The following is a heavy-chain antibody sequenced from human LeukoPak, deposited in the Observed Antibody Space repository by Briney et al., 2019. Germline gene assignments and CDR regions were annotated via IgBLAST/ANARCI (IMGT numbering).Heavy chain of an antibody. CDR3: ARMVRGRHSLDI. V-gene: IGHV4-34*01. Sequence: MTSETLSLTCAVYGGSFSAFYWSWIRRPPGKGLEWIAEINHSGNINYNPSLESRVTLSVDTSKHQFSLRLRSVTAADTAVYFCARMVRGRHSLDIWGQGTGVTVSS. CDR2: INHSGNI. J-gene: IGHJ3*02. D-gene: IGHD3-10*01. CDR1: GGSFSAFY.